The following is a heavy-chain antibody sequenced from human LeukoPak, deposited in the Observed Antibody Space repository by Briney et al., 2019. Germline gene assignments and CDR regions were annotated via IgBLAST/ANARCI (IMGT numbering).Heavy chain of an antibody. CDR2: IYYSGST. CDR1: GGSISSGDYY. V-gene: IGHV4-30-4*08. J-gene: IGHJ6*02. Sequence: PSQTLSLTCTVSGGSISSGDYYWSWIRQPPGKGLEWIGYIYYSGSTYYNPSLKSRVTISVDTSKNQFSLKLSSVTAADTAVYYCARTNGITMNYGMDVWGQGTTVTVSS. D-gene: IGHD3-22*01. CDR3: ARTNGITMNYGMDV.